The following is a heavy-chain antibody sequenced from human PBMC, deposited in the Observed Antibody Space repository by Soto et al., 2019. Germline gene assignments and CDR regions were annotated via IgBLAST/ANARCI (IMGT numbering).Heavy chain of an antibody. CDR3: ARGPITIFGVVIKVEDYYYGMDV. D-gene: IGHD3-3*01. V-gene: IGHV1-8*01. Sequence: ASVKVSCKASGYTFTSYDINWVRQATGQGLEWMGWMNPNSGNTGYAQKFQGRVTMTRNTSISTAYMELSSLRSEDTAVYYCARGPITIFGVVIKVEDYYYGMDVWGQGTTVTVSS. J-gene: IGHJ6*02. CDR1: GYTFTSYD. CDR2: MNPNSGNT.